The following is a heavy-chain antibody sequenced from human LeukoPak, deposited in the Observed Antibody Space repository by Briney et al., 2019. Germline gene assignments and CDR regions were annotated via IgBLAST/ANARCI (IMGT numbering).Heavy chain of an antibody. CDR1: GGSISSYY. CDR3: ARDLQGSSGYWSSWFDP. Sequence: PSETLSLTCTVSGGSISSYYWSWIRQPPGEGLEWIGYIYYSGSTNYNPSLKSRVTISVDTSKNQFSLKLSSVTAADTAVYYCARDLQGSSGYWSSWFDPWGQGTLVTVSS. J-gene: IGHJ5*02. V-gene: IGHV4-59*01. D-gene: IGHD3-22*01. CDR2: IYYSGST.